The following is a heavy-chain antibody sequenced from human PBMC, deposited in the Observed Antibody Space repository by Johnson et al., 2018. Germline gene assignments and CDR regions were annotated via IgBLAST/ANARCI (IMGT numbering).Heavy chain of an antibody. CDR3: TTEPSSGEGYYYGMDV. V-gene: IGHV3-15*07. J-gene: IGHJ6*04. Sequence: EVQLLESGGGLVKPGGSLRLSCAASGFTFSNAWMNWVRQAPGKGLAWVGRIKSKTDGGTTDYAAPLKGRFTISRDDSKNTLYLQMNSLKTEDTAVYYCTTEPSSGEGYYYGMDVWGKGTTVTVSS. CDR2: IKSKTDGGTT. D-gene: IGHD6-19*01. CDR1: GFTFSNAW.